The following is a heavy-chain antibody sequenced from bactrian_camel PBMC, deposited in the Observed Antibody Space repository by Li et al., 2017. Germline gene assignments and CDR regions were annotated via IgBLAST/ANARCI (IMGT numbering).Heavy chain of an antibody. V-gene: IGHV3S54*01. CDR2: IYTGTGNT. Sequence: HVQLVESGGGSVQAGGSLRLSCVTSRKVYDGYCMGWTRQSPGKQREGVAAIYTGTGNTAYAEAVKGRFTISQDNAEHAVYLQMTGQKPDDTAMYYCAAGSDWASLATTEYEHWGQGTQVTVS. J-gene: IGHJ4*01. CDR1: RKVYDGYC. D-gene: IGHD4*01. CDR3: AAGSDWASLATTEYEH.